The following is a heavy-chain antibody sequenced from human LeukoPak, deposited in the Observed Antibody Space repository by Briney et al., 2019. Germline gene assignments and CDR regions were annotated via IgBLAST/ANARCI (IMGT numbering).Heavy chain of an antibody. J-gene: IGHJ4*02. Sequence: GGSLRLSCAASGFTFSNYAMTWVRQAPGRGLEWVSAIGGSGGSTYYADSVKGRFTISRDNSKNTVYLQMNSLRAEDTAVYYCAKWGDYDVLTGYYVSDYWGQGTLVTVSS. V-gene: IGHV3-23*01. CDR3: AKWGDYDVLTGYYVSDY. D-gene: IGHD3-9*01. CDR1: GFTFSNYA. CDR2: IGGSGGST.